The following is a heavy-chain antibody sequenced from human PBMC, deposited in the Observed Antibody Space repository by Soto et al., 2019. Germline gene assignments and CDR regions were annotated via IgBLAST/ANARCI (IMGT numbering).Heavy chain of an antibody. D-gene: IGHD2-21*02. CDR2: ISTSGSPI. CDR1: GFTFSDFA. CDR3: ATIRRRVTSLY. J-gene: IGHJ4*02. V-gene: IGHV3-48*01. Sequence: EVQLVESGGGLVQPGGSLRLSCAASGFTFSDFAMNWVRQAPGKGLEWVAYISTSGSPISYEDSVKGRFTISRDNGKNSLSLQLNSLRAEDTAEYYCATIRRRVTSLYWGQGTLVTVSS.